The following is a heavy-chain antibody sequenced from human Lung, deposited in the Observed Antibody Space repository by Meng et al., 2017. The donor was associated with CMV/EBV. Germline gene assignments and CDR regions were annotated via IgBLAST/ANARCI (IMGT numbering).Heavy chain of an antibody. CDR1: GYTFTAYY. CDR3: ASGTDSIITYEYLYGLDV. D-gene: IGHD3-10*01. Sequence: ASVKVSCKASGYTFTAYYIHWVRQAPGQGLEWMGWMNPNSGDTFYAQNFQGRVTMTRDTSITTAFMELSRLTSDDTAVFYCASGTDSIITYEYLYGLDVWGQGTXVTVSS. CDR2: MNPNSGDT. J-gene: IGHJ6*02. V-gene: IGHV1-2*02.